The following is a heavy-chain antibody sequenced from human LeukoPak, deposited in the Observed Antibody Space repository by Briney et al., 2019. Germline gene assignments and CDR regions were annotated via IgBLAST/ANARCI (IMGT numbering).Heavy chain of an antibody. J-gene: IGHJ4*02. V-gene: IGHV4-39*07. CDR2: IYYSGST. D-gene: IGHD6-13*01. CDR3: ARSGGSRAAGND. CDR1: GGSISSSSYY. Sequence: TSETLSLTCTVSGGSISSSSYYWGWLRQPPGKGLEWIGSIYYSGSTYYNPSLKSRVTISVDTSKNQFSLKLSSVTAADTAVYYCARSGGSRAAGNDWGQGTLVTVSS.